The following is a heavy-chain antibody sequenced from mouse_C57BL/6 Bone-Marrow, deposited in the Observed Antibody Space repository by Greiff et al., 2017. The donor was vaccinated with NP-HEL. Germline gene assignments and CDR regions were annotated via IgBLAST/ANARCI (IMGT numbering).Heavy chain of an antibody. D-gene: IGHD1-1*01. V-gene: IGHV1-64*01. J-gene: IGHJ3*01. Sequence: QVQLQQPGAELVKPGASVKLSCKASGYTFTSYWMHWVKQRPGQGLEWIGMIHPNSGSTNYNEKLKSKATLTVDKSSSTAYMQLSSLTSEDSAVYYCARSPYGSSPAWFAYWGQGTLVTVSA. CDR3: ARSPYGSSPAWFAY. CDR2: IHPNSGST. CDR1: GYTFTSYW.